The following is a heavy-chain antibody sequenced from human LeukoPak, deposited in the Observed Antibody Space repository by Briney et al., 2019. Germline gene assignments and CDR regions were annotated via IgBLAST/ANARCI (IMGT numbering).Heavy chain of an antibody. J-gene: IGHJ3*02. CDR2: ISWNSGSI. V-gene: IGHV3-9*01. CDR1: GFTFDDYA. D-gene: IGHD2-2*01. Sequence: GGSLRLSCAASGFTFDDYAMHWVRQAPGKGLEWVSGISWNSGSIGYADSVKGRFTISRDNAKNSLYLQMNSLRAEDTALYYCAKANFRYCSSTSCYRGAFDIWGQGTMVTGSS. CDR3: AKANFRYCSSTSCYRGAFDI.